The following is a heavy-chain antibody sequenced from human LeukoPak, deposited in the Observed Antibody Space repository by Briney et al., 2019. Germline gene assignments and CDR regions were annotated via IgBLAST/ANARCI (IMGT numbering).Heavy chain of an antibody. Sequence: GESLKISCKGSGYTFTNYWIAWVRQMPGRGLEWMGIIYPGDSDTKYSPSFEGQVTISVDTSISTAHQQWSRLKASDAAMYYCARLEDDNSAGYFDYWGQGTLVTVSS. D-gene: IGHD1-1*01. CDR3: ARLEDDNSAGYFDY. CDR1: GYTFTNYW. J-gene: IGHJ4*02. CDR2: IYPGDSDT. V-gene: IGHV5-51*01.